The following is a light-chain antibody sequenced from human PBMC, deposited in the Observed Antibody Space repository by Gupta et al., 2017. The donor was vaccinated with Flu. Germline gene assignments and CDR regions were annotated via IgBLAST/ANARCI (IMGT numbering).Light chain of an antibody. J-gene: IGLJ1*01. CDR1: RSNIGSNS. V-gene: IGLV1-44*01. CDR2: SSN. Sequence: QSVLPQPRLGSGTRGPRSPTLCSGSRSNIGSNSVNCYQQVPGTSPKLLMYSSNQRPSAVPDRFPGSKSGTSASLAISGLQSEDEDDYYCAAWDDSLNGHYVFGTGTKVTVL. CDR3: AAWDDSLNGHYV.